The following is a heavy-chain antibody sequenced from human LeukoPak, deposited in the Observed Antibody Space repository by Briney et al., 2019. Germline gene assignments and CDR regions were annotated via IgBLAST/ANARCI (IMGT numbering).Heavy chain of an antibody. V-gene: IGHV3-15*01. CDR2: IKSKTDGGTT. CDR1: GFTFSNAW. CDR3: TTGTPISPDYDFWSGYLFYYYMDV. Sequence: PGGSLRLSCAASGFTFSNAWMSWVRQAPGKGLEWVGRIKSKTDGGTTDYAAPVKGRFTISRDDSKNTLYLQMNSLKTEDTAVYYCTTGTPISPDYDFWSGYLFYYYMDVWGKGTTVTVSS. J-gene: IGHJ6*03. D-gene: IGHD3-3*01.